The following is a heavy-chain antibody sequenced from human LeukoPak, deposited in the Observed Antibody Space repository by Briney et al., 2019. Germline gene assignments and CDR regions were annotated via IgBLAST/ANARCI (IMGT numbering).Heavy chain of an antibody. CDR1: GYTFTGYY. Sequence: ASVKVSCKASGYTFTGYYMHWVRQAPGQGLEWMGWINPNSGGTNYAQKFQGRVTMTRDTSISTAYMELSRLGSDDTAVYYCARDLPSSVSRAFDNWGQGTMVTVSS. J-gene: IGHJ3*02. V-gene: IGHV1-2*02. CDR2: INPNSGGT. D-gene: IGHD5/OR15-5a*01. CDR3: ARDLPSSVSRAFDN.